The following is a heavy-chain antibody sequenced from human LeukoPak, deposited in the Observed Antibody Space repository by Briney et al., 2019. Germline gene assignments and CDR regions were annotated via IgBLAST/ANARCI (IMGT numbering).Heavy chain of an antibody. D-gene: IGHD3-10*02. CDR1: GFTFSSYE. J-gene: IGHJ6*04. Sequence: GGSLRLSCAASGFTFSSYEMNWVRQAPGKGLEWVLYISSSGSTIYYADSVKGRFTISRDNAKNSLYLQMNSLRAEDTAVYYCAELGITMIGGVWGKGTTVTTSS. V-gene: IGHV3-48*03. CDR2: ISSSGSTI. CDR3: AELGITMIGGV.